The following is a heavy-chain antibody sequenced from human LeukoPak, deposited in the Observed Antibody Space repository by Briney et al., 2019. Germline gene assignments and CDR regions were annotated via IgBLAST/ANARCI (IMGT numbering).Heavy chain of an antibody. CDR3: ARDYGSGSYYGWFDP. Sequence: PSETLSLTCTVSGDSISSYYWNWIRQSPGKGLEWMGYIYYSGRIDYNPSLKSRVTISLDTSKNELSLKLTSVTAADTAVYYCARDYGSGSYYGWFDPWGRGTLVTVSS. J-gene: IGHJ5*02. CDR2: IYYSGRI. V-gene: IGHV4-59*01. CDR1: GDSISSYY. D-gene: IGHD3-10*01.